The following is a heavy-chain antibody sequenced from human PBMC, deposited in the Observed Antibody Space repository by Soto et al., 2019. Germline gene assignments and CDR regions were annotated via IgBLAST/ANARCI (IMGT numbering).Heavy chain of an antibody. CDR1: GFTLSSYA. J-gene: IGHJ4*02. CDR3: AKGPYSSYGDYFDY. V-gene: IGHV3-23*01. Sequence: HPGGSLRLSCAASGFTLSSYAMSWVRQAPGKGLEWVSAISGSGGSTYYADSVKGRFTISRDNSKNTLYLQMNSLRAEDTAVYYCAKGPYSSYGDYFDYWGQGTLVTVSS. CDR2: ISGSGGST. D-gene: IGHD6-6*01.